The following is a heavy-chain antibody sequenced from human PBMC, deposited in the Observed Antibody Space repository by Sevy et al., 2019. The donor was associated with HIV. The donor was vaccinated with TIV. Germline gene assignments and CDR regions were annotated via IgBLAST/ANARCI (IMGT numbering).Heavy chain of an antibody. Sequence: SETLSLTCTVSGGSMNIYYWSWIRQPPGKGLEWIGYIYYSGSTNYNPSLKSRVTISVDTSKNQFSLQLRSVTAADTAVYYCARVGFNWNDVDYWGQGTLVTVSS. CDR3: ARVGFNWNDVDY. V-gene: IGHV4-59*01. D-gene: IGHD1-20*01. J-gene: IGHJ4*02. CDR1: GGSMNIYY. CDR2: IYYSGST.